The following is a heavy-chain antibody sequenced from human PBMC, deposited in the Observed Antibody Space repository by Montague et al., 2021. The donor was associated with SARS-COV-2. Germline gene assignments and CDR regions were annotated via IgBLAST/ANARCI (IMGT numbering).Heavy chain of an antibody. Sequence: SLRLSCAASGFTFRSYAMSWVRQAPGKGLEWVSVIISGGSSTYYVDSVKGRFTISRDDSKNTLFLQMNSLRAEDTAVYYCAKAGDQGNYYGLDAWGQGTTVTVSS. CDR3: AKAGDQGNYYGLDA. D-gene: IGHD4-17*01. CDR2: IISGGSST. J-gene: IGHJ6*02. V-gene: IGHV3-23*03. CDR1: GFTFRSYA.